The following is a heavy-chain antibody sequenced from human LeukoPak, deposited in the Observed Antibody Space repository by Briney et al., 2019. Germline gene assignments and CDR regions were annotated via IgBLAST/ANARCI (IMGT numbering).Heavy chain of an antibody. CDR2: ISPGNSET. Sequence: GESLKISCQGIGYTFSKYWIGWVRQMPGKGLEWMGIISPGNSETTYSPSFQGQVTISVDNSISTVYLHWSSLKASDTAVYYCARSPGDGHKDGDDDIWGQGTMVSVSS. CDR1: GYTFSKYW. V-gene: IGHV5-51*01. CDR3: ARSPGDGHKDGDDDI. D-gene: IGHD1-14*01. J-gene: IGHJ3*02.